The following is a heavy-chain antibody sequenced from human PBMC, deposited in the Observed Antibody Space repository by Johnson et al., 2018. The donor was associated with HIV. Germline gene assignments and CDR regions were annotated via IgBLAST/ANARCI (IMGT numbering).Heavy chain of an antibody. V-gene: IGHV3-33*08. CDR1: GFTFSYYG. Sequence: QVLLVESGGGVVRPGGSLRLSCAASGFTFSYYGMHWVRQAPGKGLEWVAVIWYDGSNKYYADSVKGRFTISRDNSKNTLYLQMNSLRAEDTAVYYCATSTASDAFDIWGQGTIVTVSS. D-gene: IGHD1-1*01. J-gene: IGHJ3*02. CDR2: IWYDGSNK. CDR3: ATSTASDAFDI.